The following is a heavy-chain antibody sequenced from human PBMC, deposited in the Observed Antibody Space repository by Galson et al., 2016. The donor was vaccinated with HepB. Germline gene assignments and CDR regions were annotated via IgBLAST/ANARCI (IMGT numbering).Heavy chain of an antibody. CDR3: AKVALSGCYRVPCYWHFNL. CDR2: ISESGDAT. Sequence: SLRLSCAASGFTFVDYAMNWVRQAPGKGLEWVAGISESGDATHYADSVKGRFSISRDNSKNTLHLQMNSLGVDDTAVYHCAKVALSGCYRVPCYWHFNLWGRGTLVAVSS. CDR1: GFTFVDYA. V-gene: IGHV3-23*01. J-gene: IGHJ2*01. D-gene: IGHD6-19*01.